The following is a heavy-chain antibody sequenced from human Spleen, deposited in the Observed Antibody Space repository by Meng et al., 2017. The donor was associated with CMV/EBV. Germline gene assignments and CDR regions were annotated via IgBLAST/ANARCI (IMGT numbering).Heavy chain of an antibody. CDR3: ARDWYSSGWFGSHYYYYYGMDV. Sequence: GESLKISCAASGFTFSNSDMNWVRQAPGKGLEWVSSISSSSSYIYYADSVKGRFTISRDNAKNSLYLQMNSLRAGDTAVYYCARDWYSSGWFGSHYYYYYGMDVWGQGTTVTVSS. V-gene: IGHV3-21*06. D-gene: IGHD6-19*01. CDR2: ISSSSSYI. J-gene: IGHJ6*02. CDR1: GFTFSNSD.